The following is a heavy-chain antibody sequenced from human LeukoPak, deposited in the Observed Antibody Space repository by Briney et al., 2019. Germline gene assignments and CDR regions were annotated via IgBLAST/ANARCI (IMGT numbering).Heavy chain of an antibody. CDR1: GFSFSSRN. CDR2: ISASTSSI. CDR3: AASSGSGNYAYYFDY. D-gene: IGHD3-22*01. V-gene: IGHV3-48*04. Sequence: GGSLRLSCAASGFSFSSRNMNWVRQAPGKGLEWVSYISASTSSIYYADSVKGRFTISRDIGKNSLYLQMNSLRAEGTAVYYCAASSGSGNYAYYFDYWGQGTLVTVSS. J-gene: IGHJ4*02.